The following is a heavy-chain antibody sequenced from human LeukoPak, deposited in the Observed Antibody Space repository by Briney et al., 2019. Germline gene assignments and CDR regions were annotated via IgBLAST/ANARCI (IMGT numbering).Heavy chain of an antibody. D-gene: IGHD1-26*01. V-gene: IGHV3-23*01. Sequence: GGSLRLSCAASGFAFKNYAMTWVRQAPGKGLQGVSNINDNGGQRHYADSVKGRFTISRDNSKNTLFLQMDSLRAEDTAVYYCAKTQWKVGATDYFDYWGHGILVTVSS. CDR2: INDNGGQR. CDR1: GFAFKNYA. CDR3: AKTQWKVGATDYFDY. J-gene: IGHJ4*01.